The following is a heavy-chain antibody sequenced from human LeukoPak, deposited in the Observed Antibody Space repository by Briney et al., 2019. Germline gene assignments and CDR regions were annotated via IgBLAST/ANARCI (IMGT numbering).Heavy chain of an antibody. CDR2: IKSKTDGGTT. CDR1: GFTFSNAW. D-gene: IGHD3-3*01. V-gene: IGHV3-15*01. J-gene: IGHJ4*02. Sequence: GRSLRLSCAASGFTFSNAWMSWVRQAPGRGLEWVGRIKSKTDGGTTDYAAPVKGRFTISRDDSKNTLYLQMNGLKTEDAAVYYCTTGGITIFGVVTWYYFDYWGQGTLVTVSS. CDR3: TTGGITIFGVVTWYYFDY.